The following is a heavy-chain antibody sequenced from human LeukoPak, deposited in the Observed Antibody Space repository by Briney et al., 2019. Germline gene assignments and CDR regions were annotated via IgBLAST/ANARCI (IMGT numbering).Heavy chain of an antibody. CDR1: GFTFSSYA. V-gene: IGHV3-23*01. J-gene: IGHJ4*02. Sequence: PGGSLRLSCAASGFTFSSYAMSWVRQAPGKGLEWVSAISGSGGSTYYADSVKGRFTISRDNSKNTLYLQMSSLRAEDTAVYYCAKIKPRGVVGGSFDYWGQGTLVTVSS. D-gene: IGHD1-26*01. CDR2: ISGSGGST. CDR3: AKIKPRGVVGGSFDY.